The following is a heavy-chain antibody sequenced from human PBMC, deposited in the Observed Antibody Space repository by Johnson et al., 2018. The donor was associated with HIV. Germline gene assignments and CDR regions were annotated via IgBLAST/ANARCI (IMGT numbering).Heavy chain of an antibody. V-gene: IGHV3-66*01. CDR3: ARNGLIPAAKGVAFDI. CDR2: IYSGGST. CDR1: GFTVSSNY. Sequence: VQLVESGGGVVQPGGSLRLSCAASGFTVSSNYMSWVRQAPGKGLEWVSVIYSGGSTYYADSVKGRFTISRDNSKNTLYLQMNSLRAEDTAVYYCARNGLIPAAKGVAFDIWGHGTTVTVSS. D-gene: IGHD2-2*01. J-gene: IGHJ3*02.